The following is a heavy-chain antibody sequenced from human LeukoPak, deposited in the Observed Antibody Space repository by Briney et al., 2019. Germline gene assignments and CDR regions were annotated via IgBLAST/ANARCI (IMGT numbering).Heavy chain of an antibody. Sequence: GESLRLSCAASGFTFSSYAMSWVRQAPGKGLEWVSAISGSAGSTYYADSVKGRFTISRDNSKNTLYLQMSSLRAEDTAVYYCAKEMDSSGYSVDYWGQGTLVTVSS. D-gene: IGHD3-22*01. J-gene: IGHJ4*02. CDR2: ISGSAGST. V-gene: IGHV3-23*01. CDR1: GFTFSSYA. CDR3: AKEMDSSGYSVDY.